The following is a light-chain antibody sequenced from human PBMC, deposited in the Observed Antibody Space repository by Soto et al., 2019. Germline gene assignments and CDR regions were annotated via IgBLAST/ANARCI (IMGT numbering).Light chain of an antibody. CDR1: SSDVGGYKY. J-gene: IGLJ1*01. V-gene: IGLV2-8*01. CDR2: AVS. CDR3: SSYAGSNNYV. Sequence: QSVLTQPPSASGSRGQSVTISCTGTSSDVGGYKYVSWYQQYPGKAPKLMIYAVSERPSGVPDRFSGSKSGNTASLTVSGLQAEDEADYYCSSYAGSNNYVFGTGTKVTVL.